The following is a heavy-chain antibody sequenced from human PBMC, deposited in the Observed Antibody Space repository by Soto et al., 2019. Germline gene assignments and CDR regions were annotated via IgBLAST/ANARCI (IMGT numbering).Heavy chain of an antibody. Sequence: EVQLVESGGGLVKPGGSPRLSCAASGFTFNTYSMNWVRQTPGKGLEWVSSISSSSNYIYYADSVKGRFTISRDNAKNSLYLEMNSLRAEDTAVYYCARLSRSAFDIWGQGTMVSVSS. CDR3: ARLSRSAFDI. J-gene: IGHJ3*02. V-gene: IGHV3-21*01. CDR2: ISSSSNYI. CDR1: GFTFNTYS. D-gene: IGHD3-16*01.